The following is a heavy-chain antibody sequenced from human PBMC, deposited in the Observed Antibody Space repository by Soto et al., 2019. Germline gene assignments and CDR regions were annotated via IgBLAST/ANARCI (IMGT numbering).Heavy chain of an antibody. J-gene: IGHJ6*01. D-gene: IGHD5-18*01. CDR2: ISYDGSNK. V-gene: IGHV3-30-3*01. CDR1: GFTFSSYA. Sequence: QVQLVESGGGVVQPGRSLRLSCAASGFTFSSYAMHWVRQAPGKGLEWVAVISYDGSNKYYADSVKGRFTISRDNSKNTLYLQMNSLRAEDTAVYYCARVRVDTAMVPAYYYGMDVW. CDR3: ARVRVDTAMVPAYYYGMDV.